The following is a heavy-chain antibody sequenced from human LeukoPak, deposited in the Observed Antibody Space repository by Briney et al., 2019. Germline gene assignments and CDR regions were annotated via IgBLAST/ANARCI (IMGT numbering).Heavy chain of an antibody. CDR2: IYYSGST. Sequence: KSSETLSLTCTVSGGSISSSSYYWGWIRQPPGKGLEWIGSIYYSGSTYYNPSLKSRVTISVDTSKNQFSLKLSSVTAADTAVYYCASTRNLSDCSGGSCYSAAFDYWGQGTLVTVSS. CDR3: ASTRNLSDCSGGSCYSAAFDY. D-gene: IGHD2-15*01. V-gene: IGHV4-39*01. J-gene: IGHJ4*02. CDR1: GGSISSSSYY.